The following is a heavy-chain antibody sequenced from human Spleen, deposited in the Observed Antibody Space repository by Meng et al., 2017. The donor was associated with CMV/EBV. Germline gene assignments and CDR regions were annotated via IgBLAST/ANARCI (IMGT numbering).Heavy chain of an antibody. CDR1: GGTFSSYA. Sequence: SVKVSCKASGGTFSSYAISWVRQAPGQGLEWMGGIIPIFGTANYAQKFQGRVTITRNTSISIAYMELSSLRSEDTAVYYCAARNRNQGFDYWGQGTLVTVSS. CDR3: AARNRNQGFDY. CDR2: IIPIFGTA. J-gene: IGHJ4*02. D-gene: IGHD1-14*01. V-gene: IGHV1-69*05.